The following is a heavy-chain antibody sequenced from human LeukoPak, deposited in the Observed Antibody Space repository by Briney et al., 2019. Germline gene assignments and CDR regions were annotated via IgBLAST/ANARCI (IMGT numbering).Heavy chain of an antibody. J-gene: IGHJ4*02. CDR2: ISGSGGST. V-gene: IGHV3-23*01. Sequence: GGSLRLSCAASGFTFSSYAMSWVRQAPGKGLEWVSAISGSGGSTYYADSVKGRFTISRDNSKNALYLRMNSLRAEDTAVYYCANIAVAGTFDGPYWGQGTLVTVSS. D-gene: IGHD6-19*01. CDR1: GFTFSSYA. CDR3: ANIAVAGTFDGPY.